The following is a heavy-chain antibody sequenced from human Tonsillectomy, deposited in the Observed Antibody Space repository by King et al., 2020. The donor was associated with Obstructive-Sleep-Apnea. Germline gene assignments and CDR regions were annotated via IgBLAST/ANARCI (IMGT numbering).Heavy chain of an antibody. D-gene: IGHD5-18*01. CDR3: ARSFVDTAMVKSY. J-gene: IGHJ4*02. CDR2: ISYDGSNK. CDR1: GFTFSSYA. V-gene: IGHV3-30*04. Sequence: QVQLVESGGGVVQPGRSLRLSCAASGFTFSSYAMHWVRQAPGKGLEWVAVISYDGSNKYYADSVKGRFTISRDNSKNTLYLQMNSLRAEDTAVYYCARSFVDTAMVKSYWGQGTLVTVSS.